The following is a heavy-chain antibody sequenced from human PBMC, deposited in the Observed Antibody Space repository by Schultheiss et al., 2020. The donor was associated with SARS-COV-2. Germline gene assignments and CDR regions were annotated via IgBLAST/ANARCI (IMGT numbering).Heavy chain of an antibody. CDR2: ISSSGGST. Sequence: GSLRLSCAASGFSLNNFGMSWVRQAPGKGLEWVSSISSSGGSTYYADSVKGRFTISRDNSKNTLYLQMNSLRAEDTAVYYCARDHRSVCSDGSCYSVYWGQGTLVTVSS. CDR1: GFSLNNFG. CDR3: ARDHRSVCSDGSCYSVY. V-gene: IGHV3-23*01. D-gene: IGHD2-15*01. J-gene: IGHJ4*02.